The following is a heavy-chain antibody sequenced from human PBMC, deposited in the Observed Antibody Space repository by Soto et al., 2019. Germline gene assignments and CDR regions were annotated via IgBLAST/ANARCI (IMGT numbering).Heavy chain of an antibody. J-gene: IGHJ5*02. V-gene: IGHV3-7*01. Sequence: EVQLVESGGGLVQPGGSLRLSCAASGLSISSFWINWVRQAPGKGPEWVANINLDGSVESYEDSVRGRFIISRDNAKKSVYMQMNSLRAEDTAVYYCVANQPWGQGTLVTVSS. CDR3: VANQP. CDR1: GLSISSFW. CDR2: INLDGSVE.